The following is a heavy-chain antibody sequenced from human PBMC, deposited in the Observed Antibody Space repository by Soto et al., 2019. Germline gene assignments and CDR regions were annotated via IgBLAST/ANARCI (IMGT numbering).Heavy chain of an antibody. V-gene: IGHV3-23*01. CDR2: IGASGGST. Sequence: EVQLLESGGTLVQPGGSLRLSCAASGFTFSTYAMNWVRQAPGKGLEWVSGIGASGGSTYYSDSLKGRFTISRDNSRNTVFLLMKSLRAEDTAVYYCAKSLWVGATTEGIDYWGQGTLVTVSS. CDR3: AKSLWVGATTEGIDY. J-gene: IGHJ4*02. CDR1: GFTFSTYA. D-gene: IGHD1-26*01.